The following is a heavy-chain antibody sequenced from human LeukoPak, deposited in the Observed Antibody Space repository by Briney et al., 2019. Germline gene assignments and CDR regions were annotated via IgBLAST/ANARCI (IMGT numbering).Heavy chain of an antibody. CDR3: ARDKRDFWSGYHGQYYYYGMDV. Sequence: PGGSLRLSCAASGFTFSDYYMSWIRQAPGKGLEWVSYISSSGSTIYYADSVKGRFTISRDNAKNSLYLQMSSLRAEDTAVYYCARDKRDFWSGYHGQYYYYGMDVWGQGTTVTVSS. V-gene: IGHV3-11*01. CDR2: ISSSGSTI. J-gene: IGHJ6*02. CDR1: GFTFSDYY. D-gene: IGHD3-3*01.